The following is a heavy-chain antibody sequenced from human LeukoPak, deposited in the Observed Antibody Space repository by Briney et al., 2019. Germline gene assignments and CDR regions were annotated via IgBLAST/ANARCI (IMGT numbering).Heavy chain of an antibody. D-gene: IGHD5-24*01. CDR1: GYNFNAYY. V-gene: IGHV1-2*02. J-gene: IGHJ4*02. CDR3: VRDSIDMAGVNWDY. CDR2: INTNTGET. Sequence: ASVKVSCKASGYNFNAYYIHWVRQAPGQGPEWLGWINTNTGETRYAQKSQGRAALTRDTSFSTAFMELNSLTSDDTAAYLCVRDSIDMAGVNWDYWGQGTLVTVSS.